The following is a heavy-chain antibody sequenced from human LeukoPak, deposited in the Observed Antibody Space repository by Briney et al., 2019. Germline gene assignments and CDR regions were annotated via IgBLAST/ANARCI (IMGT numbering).Heavy chain of an antibody. CDR3: ATDQWELLRRRAFDI. D-gene: IGHD1-26*01. CDR1: GYTLTELS. CDR2: FDPEDGET. Sequence: ASVKVSCKVSGYTLTELSMHWVRQAPGKGLEWMGGFDPEDGETIYAQKFQGRVTMTEDTSTDTAYMELSSLRSEDTAVYYCATDQWELLRRRAFDIWGQGTVVTVSS. V-gene: IGHV1-24*01. J-gene: IGHJ3*02.